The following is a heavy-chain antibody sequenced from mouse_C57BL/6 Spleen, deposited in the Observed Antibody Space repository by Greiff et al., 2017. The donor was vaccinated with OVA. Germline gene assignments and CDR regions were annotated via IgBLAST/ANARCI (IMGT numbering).Heavy chain of an antibody. J-gene: IGHJ4*01. CDR2: IHPNSGST. V-gene: IGHV1-64*01. CDR1: GYTFTSYW. CDR3: ARDAMDY. Sequence: QVHVKQSGAELVKPGASVKLSCKASGYTFTSYWMHWVKQRPGQGLEWIGMIHPNSGSTNYNEKFKSKATLTVDKSSSTAYMQLSSLTSEDSAVYYCARDAMDYWGQGTSVTVSS.